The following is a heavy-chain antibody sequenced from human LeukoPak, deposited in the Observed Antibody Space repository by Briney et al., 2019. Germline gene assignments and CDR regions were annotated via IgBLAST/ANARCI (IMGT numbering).Heavy chain of an antibody. CDR3: ATEGHDYGDYALDY. CDR2: ISGSGGST. V-gene: IGHV3-23*01. J-gene: IGHJ4*02. D-gene: IGHD4-17*01. CDR1: GFTFSSYS. Sequence: PGGSLRLSCAASGFTFSSYSMNWVRQAPGKGLEWVSAISGSGGSTYYADSVKGRFTISRDNSKNTLYLQMNSLRAEDTAVYYCATEGHDYGDYALDYWGQGTLVTVSS.